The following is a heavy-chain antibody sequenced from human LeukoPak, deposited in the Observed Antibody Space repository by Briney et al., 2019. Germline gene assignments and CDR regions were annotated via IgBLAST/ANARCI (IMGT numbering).Heavy chain of an antibody. CDR3: ARERVGQTYYYDSSGYSPGGYFDY. J-gene: IGHJ4*02. CDR1: DGSFSGYY. D-gene: IGHD3-22*01. Sequence: SETLSLTCAVYDGSFSGYYWSWIRQPPGKGLEWIGEINHSGSTNYNPSLKSRVTISVDTSKNQFSLKLSSVTAADTAVYYCARERVGQTYYYDSSGYSPGGYFDYWGQGTLVTVSS. V-gene: IGHV4-34*01. CDR2: INHSGST.